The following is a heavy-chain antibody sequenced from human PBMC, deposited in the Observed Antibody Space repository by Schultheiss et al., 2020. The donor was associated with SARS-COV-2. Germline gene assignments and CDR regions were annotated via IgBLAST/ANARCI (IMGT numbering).Heavy chain of an antibody. V-gene: IGHV4-61*01. Sequence: SETLSLTCTVSGGSVSSGSYYWSWIRQPPGKGLEWIGYIYYSGSTNYNPSLKSRVTISVDTSKNQFSLKLSSVTAADTAVYYCARLQSGLSSSWVDYWGQGTLVTVSS. CDR1: GGSVSSGSYY. CDR3: ARLQSGLSSSWVDY. D-gene: IGHD6-13*01. CDR2: IYYSGST. J-gene: IGHJ4*02.